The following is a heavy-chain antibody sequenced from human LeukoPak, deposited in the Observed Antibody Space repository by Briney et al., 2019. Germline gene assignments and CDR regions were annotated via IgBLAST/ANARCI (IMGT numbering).Heavy chain of an antibody. V-gene: IGHV3-48*02. D-gene: IGHD2-15*01. CDR2: ISSSSSTI. J-gene: IGHJ3*02. CDR3: AGGWDIVVVVAATLGAFDI. CDR1: GFTFSSYS. Sequence: GGSLRLSCAASGFTFSSYSMNWVRQAPGKGLEWVSYISSSSSTIYYADSVKGRFTISRDNAKNSLYLQMNSLRDEDTAVYYCAGGWDIVVVVAATLGAFDIWGQGTMVTVSS.